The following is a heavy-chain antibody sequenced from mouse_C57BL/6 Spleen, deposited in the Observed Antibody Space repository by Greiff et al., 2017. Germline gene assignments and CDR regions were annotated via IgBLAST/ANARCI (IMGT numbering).Heavy chain of an antibody. V-gene: IGHV5-6*02. J-gene: IGHJ4*01. CDR1: GFTFSSYG. Sequence: EVMLVESGGDLVKPGGSLKLSCAASGFTFSSYGMSWVRQTPDKRLEWVATISSGGSYTYYPDSVKGRFTISRDNAKNTLYLQMSSLKSEDTAMYYGARHRDYYGSGGYAMEYWGQGTSVTVSS. CDR3: ARHRDYYGSGGYAMEY. D-gene: IGHD1-1*01. CDR2: ISSGGSYT.